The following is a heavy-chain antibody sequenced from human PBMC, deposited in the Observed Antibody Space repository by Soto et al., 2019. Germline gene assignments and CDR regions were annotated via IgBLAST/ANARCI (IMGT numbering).Heavy chain of an antibody. CDR2: VYYSGST. V-gene: IGHV4-59*01. CDR1: GGSISGYY. CDR3: ARGTSGSPRSNLDY. D-gene: IGHD1-26*01. J-gene: IGHJ4*02. Sequence: SETLSLTCSVSGGSISGYYWTWIRLPPGKGLEWIGHVYYSGSTDYNHSLKSRVSISVDTSKNQFSLNLSSVTAADTAVYYCARGTSGSPRSNLDYWGQGTMVTVSS.